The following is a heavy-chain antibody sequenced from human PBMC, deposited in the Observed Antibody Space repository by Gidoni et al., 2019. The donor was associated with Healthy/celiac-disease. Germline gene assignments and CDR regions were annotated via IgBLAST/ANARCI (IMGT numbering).Heavy chain of an antibody. CDR3: ASLKREVYFQH. V-gene: IGHV2-5*02. CDR1: GFSLSTSGVG. CDR2: IYWDDDK. Sequence: QITLKESGPTLVQLTQTLTLTCTFSGFSLSTSGVGVGWIRQPPGKALEWLALIYWDDDKRYSPSLKSRLTITKDTPKIQVVLTMTNVDPVYTAAYYCASLKREVYFQHWGQGTLVTVSS. J-gene: IGHJ1*01. D-gene: IGHD2-8*01.